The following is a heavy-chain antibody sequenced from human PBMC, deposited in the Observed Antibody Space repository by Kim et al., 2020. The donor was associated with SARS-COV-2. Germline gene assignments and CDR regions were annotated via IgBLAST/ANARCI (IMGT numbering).Heavy chain of an antibody. Sequence: DGSGKYYVGSVKGRFTISRDNAKNTVYLQMTSLRVEDTAVYYCVRGGRLWWGQGTLVTVSS. CDR2: DGSGK. J-gene: IGHJ4*02. V-gene: IGHV3-7*03. CDR3: VRGGRLW. D-gene: IGHD2-21*01.